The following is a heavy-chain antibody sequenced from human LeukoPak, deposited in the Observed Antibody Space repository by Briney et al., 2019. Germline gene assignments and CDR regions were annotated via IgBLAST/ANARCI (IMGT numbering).Heavy chain of an antibody. CDR2: ISSSGSTI. CDR1: GFTFSDYY. J-gene: IGHJ3*02. CDR3: ARERQDTIVHSGAFDI. V-gene: IGHV3-11*04. D-gene: IGHD3-10*01. Sequence: GGSLRLSCAASGFTFSDYYMSWIRQAPGKGLEWVSYISSSGSTIYYADSVKGRFTISRDNAKNSLYLQMNSLRAEDTAVYFCARERQDTIVHSGAFDIWGQGTMVTVSS.